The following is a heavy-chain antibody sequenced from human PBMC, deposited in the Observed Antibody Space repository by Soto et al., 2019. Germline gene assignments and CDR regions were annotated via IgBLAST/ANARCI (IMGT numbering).Heavy chain of an antibody. V-gene: IGHV1-18*01. CDR1: GYTFTSYG. CDR3: ATDIVVVGLSYYFDC. Sequence: ASVKVSCKASGYTFTSYGISWVRQAPGQGLEWMGWISAYHGKTNYAQKLQGRVTITADTSTSTAYMELSSLRSEDTAVYYCATDIVVVGLSYYFDCWGQGTLVTVSS. CDR2: ISAYHGKT. J-gene: IGHJ4*02. D-gene: IGHD2-15*01.